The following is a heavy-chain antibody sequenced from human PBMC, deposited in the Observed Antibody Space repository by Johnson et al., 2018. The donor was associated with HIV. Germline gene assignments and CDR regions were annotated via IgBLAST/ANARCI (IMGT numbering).Heavy chain of an antibody. Sequence: VQLVESGGGLVKPGRSLRLSCAASGFTFSIYAIHWVRQAPGKGLEWVAVVSYDGSNKYLADSVKGRFTISRDNSKNTLYLQMNSLRAEDMAVYYCARSPTGTSARGAFDIWGQGTMVTVSS. CDR2: VSYDGSNK. D-gene: IGHD1-1*01. J-gene: IGHJ3*02. V-gene: IGHV3-30*04. CDR3: ARSPTGTSARGAFDI. CDR1: GFTFSIYA.